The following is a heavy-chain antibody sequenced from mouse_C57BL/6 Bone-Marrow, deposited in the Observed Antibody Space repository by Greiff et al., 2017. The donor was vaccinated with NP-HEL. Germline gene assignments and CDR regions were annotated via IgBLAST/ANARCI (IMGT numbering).Heavy chain of an antibody. CDR2: IYPGSGNT. D-gene: IGHD1-1*02. CDR3: ARRGGLWYFDV. CDR1: GYTFTDYY. Sequence: VQLQQSGAELVRPGASVKLSCKASGYTFTDYYINWVKQRPGQGLEWIARIYPGSGNTYYNEKFKGKATLTAEKSSSTAYMQLSSLTSEDSAVYFCARRGGLWYFDVWGTGTTVTVSS. V-gene: IGHV1-76*01. J-gene: IGHJ1*03.